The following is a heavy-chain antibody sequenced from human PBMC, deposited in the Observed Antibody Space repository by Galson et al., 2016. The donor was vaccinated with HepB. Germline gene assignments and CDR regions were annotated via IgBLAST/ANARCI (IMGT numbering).Heavy chain of an antibody. Sequence: LRLSCAASGITFSSYAMSWVRQAPGKGLEWVPGISGSGGSTYYVDSVRGRFTISGDTSKNTLYLQMNTLRAEDTAVYYCAKDKYYDTSALIDYWGQGTLVTVSS. D-gene: IGHD3-22*01. CDR3: AKDKYYDTSALIDY. J-gene: IGHJ4*02. CDR2: ISGSGGST. V-gene: IGHV3-23*01. CDR1: GITFSSYA.